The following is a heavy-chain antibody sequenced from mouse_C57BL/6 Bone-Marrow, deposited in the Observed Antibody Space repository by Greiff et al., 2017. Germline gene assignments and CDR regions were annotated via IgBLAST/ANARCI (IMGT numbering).Heavy chain of an antibody. D-gene: IGHD2-4*01. V-gene: IGHV14-2*01. CDR3: AGGDYDDAMDY. CDR1: GFNITDYY. CDR2: IDPEDGET. Sequence: EVMLVESGAELVKPGALVKLSCTASGFNITDYYMHWVKQRTEQGLEWIGRIDPEDGETKYAPKFQGKATITADTSSNTDYLQLSSLTSEDTAVYYCAGGDYDDAMDYWGQETSVTVSS. J-gene: IGHJ4*01.